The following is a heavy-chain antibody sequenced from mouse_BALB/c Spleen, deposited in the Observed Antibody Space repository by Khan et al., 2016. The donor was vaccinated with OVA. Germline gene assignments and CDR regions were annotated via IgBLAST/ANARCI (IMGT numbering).Heavy chain of an antibody. CDR1: GYTFTNSW. V-gene: IGHV1-52*01. CDR2: IDPYDSET. CDR3: ARWGGITFYARDY. J-gene: IGHJ4*01. D-gene: IGHD1-1*01. Sequence: QVQLQQPGAELVRPGASVKLSCKASGYTFTNSWMNWVKQRPEQGLEWIGRIDPYDSETHYNQKFKDKAILTVDKSSRTAYMQLSSLASEDSTVYDCARWGGITFYARDYWGQGTSVTVSS.